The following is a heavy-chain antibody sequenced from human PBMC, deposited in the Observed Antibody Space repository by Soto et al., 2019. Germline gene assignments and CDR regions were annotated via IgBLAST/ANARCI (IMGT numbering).Heavy chain of an antibody. V-gene: IGHV3-48*04. Sequence: GGSLRLSCAASGFTFSSYSMNWVRQAPGKGLEWVSYISSSSSTIYYADSVKGRFTISRDNAKNSLYLQMNSLRAEDTAVYYCARDSSPVKLGIPLNNPYLYGGQGTLVTVSS. CDR2: ISSSSSTI. CDR1: GFTFSSYS. J-gene: IGHJ4*02. CDR3: ARDSSPVKLGIPLNNPYLY. D-gene: IGHD7-27*01.